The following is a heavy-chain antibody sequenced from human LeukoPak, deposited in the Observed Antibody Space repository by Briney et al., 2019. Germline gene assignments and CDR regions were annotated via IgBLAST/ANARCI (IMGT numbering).Heavy chain of an antibody. CDR3: ATDLVGLGYTAIAFDY. CDR1: GYTLTELS. D-gene: IGHD5-18*01. J-gene: IGHJ4*02. CDR2: FDPEDGET. Sequence: ASVKVSCKVSGYTLTELSMHWVRQAPGKGLEWMGGFDPEDGETIYAQKFQGRVTMTEDTSTDTAYMELSSLRSEDTAVYYCATDLVGLGYTAIAFDYWGQGPLVTVSS. V-gene: IGHV1-24*01.